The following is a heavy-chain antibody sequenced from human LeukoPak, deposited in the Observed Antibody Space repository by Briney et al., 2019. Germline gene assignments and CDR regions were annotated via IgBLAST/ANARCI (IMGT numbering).Heavy chain of an antibody. J-gene: IGHJ4*02. CDR3: ARDRGPYSGYDSYYFDY. Sequence: TSETLSLTCSVSGGSISSGGYYWSRIRQHPGKGLEWIGYIYYSGSTYYNPSLKSRVTISVDTSKNQFSLKLSSVTAADTAVYYCARDRGPYSGYDSYYFDYRGQGTLVTVSS. D-gene: IGHD5-12*01. CDR2: IYYSGST. CDR1: GGSISSGGYY. V-gene: IGHV4-31*03.